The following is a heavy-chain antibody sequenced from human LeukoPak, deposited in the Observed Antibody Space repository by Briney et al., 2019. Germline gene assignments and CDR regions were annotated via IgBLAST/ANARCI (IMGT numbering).Heavy chain of an antibody. J-gene: IGHJ4*02. CDR1: GFTFSNAW. CDR2: IKSKTDGGTT. CDR3: AKGSKMATITVGFDY. V-gene: IGHV3-15*01. Sequence: RTGGSLRLSCAASGFTFSNAWMSWVRQAPGKGLEWVGRIKSKTDGGTTDYAAPVKGRFTISRDDSKNTLYLQMNSLKTEDTAVYYCAKGSKMATITVGFDYWGQGTLVTVSS. D-gene: IGHD5-24*01.